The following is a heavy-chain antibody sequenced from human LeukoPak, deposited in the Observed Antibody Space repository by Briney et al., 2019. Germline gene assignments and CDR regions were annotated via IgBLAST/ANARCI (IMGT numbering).Heavy chain of an antibody. J-gene: IGHJ4*02. CDR1: GGSFSGYY. Sequence: SETLSLTCAVYGGSFSGYYWSWIRQPPRKGLEWIGEINHSGSTNYNPSLKSRVTISVDTSKNQFSLKLSSVTAADTAVYYCARGTVVVPAAISPPLDYWGQGTLVTVSS. V-gene: IGHV4-34*01. CDR3: ARGTVVVPAAISPPLDY. CDR2: INHSGST. D-gene: IGHD2-2*01.